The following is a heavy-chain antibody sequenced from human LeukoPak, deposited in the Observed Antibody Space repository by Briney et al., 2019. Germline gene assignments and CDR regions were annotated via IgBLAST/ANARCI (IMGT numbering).Heavy chain of an antibody. CDR1: GFTFSNYA. CDR2: ISGGGGGT. J-gene: IGHJ6*02. Sequence: GGSLRLSCAASGFTFSNYAMSWVRQAPGKGLEWVSAISGGGGGTFYADSVKGRFTISRDNSKGTLYLQMNSLRVEDTAVYYCARRAYYYDSSGDYYSYYGMDVWGQGTTVTVSS. D-gene: IGHD3-22*01. V-gene: IGHV3-23*01. CDR3: ARRAYYYDSSGDYYSYYGMDV.